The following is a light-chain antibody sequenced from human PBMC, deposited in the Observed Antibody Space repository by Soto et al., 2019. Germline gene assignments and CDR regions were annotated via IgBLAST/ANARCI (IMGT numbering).Light chain of an antibody. CDR1: QSISSY. CDR2: AAS. J-gene: IGKJ5*01. CDR3: QQSYSTPPAT. V-gene: IGKV1-39*01. Sequence: DIQMTQSPSSLSASVGDRVTITCRASQSISSYLNWYQQKPGKAPKLLIYAASSLQSGVPSRFSGSGSGTDFNLTISRLQPEDFATYYCQQSYSTPPATFGQGTRLEIK.